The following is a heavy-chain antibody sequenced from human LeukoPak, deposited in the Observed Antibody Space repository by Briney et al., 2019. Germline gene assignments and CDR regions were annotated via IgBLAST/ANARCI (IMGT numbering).Heavy chain of an antibody. D-gene: IGHD2-2*01. J-gene: IGHJ6*04. CDR3: ARRALRYCSSTSCPAQYYGVDV. CDR2: IKEDGSEK. V-gene: IGHV3-7*03. CDR1: GFIFSSYW. Sequence: GGSLRLSCAASGFIFSSYWMSWVRQAPGKGREWEANIKEDGSEKYYVDSVKGRFTISRDDAKNSLYLQTNSLRAEDTAVYYWARRALRYCSSTSCPAQYYGVDVWGKGTTVTVSS.